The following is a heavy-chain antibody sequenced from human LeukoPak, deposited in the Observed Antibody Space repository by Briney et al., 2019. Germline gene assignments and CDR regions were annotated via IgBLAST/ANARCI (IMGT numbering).Heavy chain of an antibody. Sequence: PSETLSLTCTVSGGSMSSSYYYWGWIRQPPGKGLEWMGSIYYSESTYYNPSLRGRVTIFVDTSKNQFSLKLSSVTAADTAVYYCASWLGGEMATSKGVDYWGQGTLVTVSS. J-gene: IGHJ4*02. V-gene: IGHV4-39*01. D-gene: IGHD5-24*01. CDR1: GGSMSSSYYY. CDR2: IYYSEST. CDR3: ASWLGGEMATSKGVDY.